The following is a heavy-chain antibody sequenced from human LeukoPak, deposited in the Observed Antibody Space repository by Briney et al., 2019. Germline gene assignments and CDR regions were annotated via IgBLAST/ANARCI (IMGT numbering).Heavy chain of an antibody. J-gene: IGHJ4*02. CDR3: ARRGSSSWYRRDYFDY. CDR1: GGAISSDC. D-gene: IGHD6-13*01. CDR2: IYYSGST. V-gene: IGHV4-59*08. Sequence: SETLSLTCTFSGGAISSDCWSWIRQPPGKGLEGIGYIYYSGSTNYNPSLKSRVTISVDPSKHQFSLKLSSVTAADTAVYYCARRGSSSWYRRDYFDYWGQGTLVTVSS.